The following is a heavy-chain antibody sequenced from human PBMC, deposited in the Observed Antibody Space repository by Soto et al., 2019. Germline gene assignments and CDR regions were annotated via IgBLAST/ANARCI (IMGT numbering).Heavy chain of an antibody. J-gene: IGHJ4*02. V-gene: IGHV4-30-4*08. D-gene: IGHD2-15*01. CDR3: ARRYGGTFDY. CDR1: GGSRSSGADY. CDR2: IYYSGST. Sequence: SETLSLTCTVSGGSRSSGADYWSWIRQHPGKGLEWIGYIYYSGSTYYNPSLESRVTLSVDPSKNQCSLKLSSVTAADTAVYYCARRYGGTFDYWGQGALVTVSS.